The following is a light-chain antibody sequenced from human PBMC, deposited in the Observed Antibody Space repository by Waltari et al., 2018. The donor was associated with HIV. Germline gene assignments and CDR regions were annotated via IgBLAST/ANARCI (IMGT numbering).Light chain of an antibody. CDR1: NRDVGAYDY. J-gene: IGLJ3*02. CDR3: SSYAATTTIL. CDR2: EVT. V-gene: IGLV2-14*01. Sequence: QSVLTQPASVSGSPGQSITISCTGTNRDVGAYDYVSWYQQYPGRAPNLLIYEVTIRSPGISYRFSGSKSGNTASMTISGLQPEDEAHYYCSSYAATTTILFGGGTRLTVL.